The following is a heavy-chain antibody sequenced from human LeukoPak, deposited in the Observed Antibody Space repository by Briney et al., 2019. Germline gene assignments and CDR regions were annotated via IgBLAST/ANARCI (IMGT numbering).Heavy chain of an antibody. V-gene: IGHV4-39*07. CDR2: INHSGST. CDR3: ARGQRYCSSTSCYERRLGYRAAAGLDY. J-gene: IGHJ4*02. Sequence: SETLSLTCTVSGGSISSSSYYWGWIRQPPGKGLEWIGEINHSGSTNYNPSLKSRVTISVDTSKNQFSLKLSSVTAADTAVYYCARGQRYCSSTSCYERRLGYRAAAGLDYWGQGTLVTVSS. D-gene: IGHD2-2*01. CDR1: GGSISSSSYY.